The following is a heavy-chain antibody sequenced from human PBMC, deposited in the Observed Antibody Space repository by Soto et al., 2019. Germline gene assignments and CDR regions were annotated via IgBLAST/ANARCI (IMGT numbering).Heavy chain of an antibody. CDR3: ARGWLHYHAFDI. Sequence: QVQLQESGPGLVKPSETLSLTCTVSGGSVSSSGDYWSWIRQPPGKGLEWIGYIYDSGSTNYNPPLKSRVPISVDTSKNQFSLKLSSVTAADTAVYYCARGWLHYHAFDIWGQGTMVTVSS. CDR1: GGSVSSSGDY. J-gene: IGHJ3*02. CDR2: IYDSGST. D-gene: IGHD5-12*01. V-gene: IGHV4-61*08.